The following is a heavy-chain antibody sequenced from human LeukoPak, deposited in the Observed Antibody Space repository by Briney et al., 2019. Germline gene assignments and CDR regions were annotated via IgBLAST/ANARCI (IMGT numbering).Heavy chain of an antibody. CDR1: GGSISSYY. J-gene: IGHJ4*02. V-gene: IGHV4-4*07. CDR3: ARTPEAYSSGYYGDSYYFDY. Sequence: SETLSLTCTVSGGSISSYYWSWIRQPAGKGLEWIGRIYTSGSTNYNPSLKSRVTISVDTSKNQFSLKLSSVTAADTAVYYCARTPEAYSSGYYGDSYYFDYWGQGTLVTVSS. CDR2: IYTSGST. D-gene: IGHD3-22*01.